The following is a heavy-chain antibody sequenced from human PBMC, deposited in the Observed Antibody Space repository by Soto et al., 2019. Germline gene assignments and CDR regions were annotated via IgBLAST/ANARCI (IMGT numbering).Heavy chain of an antibody. Sequence: SETLSLTCTVSGGSINSSSYYWGWIRQPPGKGLEWIGSIYYSGSTYYNPSLKSRVTISVDTSKNQFSLKLSSVTAADTAVYYCARLPIYGSGRIRAYYYYGMDVWGQGTTVTVSS. J-gene: IGHJ6*02. CDR2: IYYSGST. CDR3: ARLPIYGSGRIRAYYYYGMDV. CDR1: GGSINSSSYY. D-gene: IGHD3-10*01. V-gene: IGHV4-39*01.